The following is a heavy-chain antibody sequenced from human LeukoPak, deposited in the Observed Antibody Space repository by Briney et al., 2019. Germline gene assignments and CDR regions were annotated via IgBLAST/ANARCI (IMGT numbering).Heavy chain of an antibody. Sequence: SETLSLTCTVSGGSISSSSYYWGWLRQPPGKGLEWIGSIYYSGSTYYNPSLKSRVTISVDTSKNQFSLKLSSVTAADTAVYYCARQASIFGVVISYYYYYGMDVWGQGTTVTVSS. CDR1: GGSISSSSYY. J-gene: IGHJ6*02. CDR3: ARQASIFGVVISYYYYYGMDV. V-gene: IGHV4-39*01. D-gene: IGHD3-3*01. CDR2: IYYSGST.